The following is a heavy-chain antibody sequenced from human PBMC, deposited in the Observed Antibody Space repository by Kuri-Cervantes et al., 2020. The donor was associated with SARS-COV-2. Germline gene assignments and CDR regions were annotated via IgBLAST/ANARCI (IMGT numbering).Heavy chain of an antibody. CDR2: INWNGGST. V-gene: IGHV3-20*04. Sequence: GEPLKISCAASGFTFDDYGMNWVRQAPGKGLEWVSGINWNGGSTYYADSVKGRFTISRDNAKNSLYLQMNSLRAEDTAVYYCARLIGDGYPRYSFDHWGQGTLVTVSS. D-gene: IGHD5-24*01. CDR3: ARLIGDGYPRYSFDH. CDR1: GFTFDDYG. J-gene: IGHJ4*02.